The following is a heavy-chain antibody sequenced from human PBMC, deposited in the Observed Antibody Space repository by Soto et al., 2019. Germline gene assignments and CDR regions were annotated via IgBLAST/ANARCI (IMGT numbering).Heavy chain of an antibody. CDR2: ISGSGGST. CDR3: AKDLLITMIVVATDAFDI. Sequence: HPGGSLRLSCAASGFTFSSYAMSWVRQAPGKGLEWVSAISGSGGSTYYADSVKGRFTISRDNSKNTLYLQMNSLRAEDTAVYYCAKDLLITMIVVATDAFDIWGQGTMVTVSS. J-gene: IGHJ3*02. D-gene: IGHD3-22*01. CDR1: GFTFSSYA. V-gene: IGHV3-23*01.